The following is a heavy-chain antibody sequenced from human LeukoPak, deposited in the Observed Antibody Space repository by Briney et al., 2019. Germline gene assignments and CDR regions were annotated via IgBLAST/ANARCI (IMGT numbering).Heavy chain of an antibody. D-gene: IGHD3-22*01. CDR2: ISSSSTI. CDR3: ARQTYYYDSSGYSQAFDI. V-gene: IGHV3-69-1*01. Sequence: GGSLRLSCAASGFTFSDYYMSWIRQAPGKGLEWVSYISSSSTIYYADSVKGRFTISRDNAKNSLYLQMNSLRAEDTAVYYCARQTYYYDSSGYSQAFDIWGQGTMVTVSS. J-gene: IGHJ3*02. CDR1: GFTFSDYY.